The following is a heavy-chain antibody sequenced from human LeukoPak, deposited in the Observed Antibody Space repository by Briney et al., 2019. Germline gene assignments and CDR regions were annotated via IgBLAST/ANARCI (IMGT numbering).Heavy chain of an antibody. Sequence: GGSLRLSCAASGFTFSSYWMNWVRQAPGKGLEWVANIKQDGNEKHYEDSVKGRFSISRDNAKNSLYLQMDSLRAEDTAVYYCAKEGAYPIITYDSWGQGALVTVSS. CDR1: GFTFSSYW. V-gene: IGHV3-7*01. CDR3: AKEGAYPIITYDS. D-gene: IGHD3-10*01. CDR2: IKQDGNEK. J-gene: IGHJ5*01.